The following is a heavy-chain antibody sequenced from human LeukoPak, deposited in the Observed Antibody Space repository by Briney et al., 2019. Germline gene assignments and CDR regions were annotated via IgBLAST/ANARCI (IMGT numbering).Heavy chain of an antibody. CDR1: GYTFTSYG. CDR3: ARTRRDGYNQLSELDY. V-gene: IGHV1-18*01. J-gene: IGHJ4*02. Sequence: ASVKVSCKASGYTFTSYGISWVRQAPGQGLEWMGWISAYNANTNYAQNLQGRVTMTTDTSTNTAYMELRSLRSDDTAVYYCARTRRDGYNQLSELDYWGQGTLVTVSS. D-gene: IGHD5-24*01. CDR2: ISAYNANT.